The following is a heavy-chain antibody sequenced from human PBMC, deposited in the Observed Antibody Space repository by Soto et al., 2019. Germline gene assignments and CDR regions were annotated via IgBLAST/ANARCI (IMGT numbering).Heavy chain of an antibody. CDR1: GFTIDTYA. Sequence: PGGSLRLSCAASGFTIDTYAMHWVRQAPGKGLEWVAGINWDSGKIGYADSVKGRFSISRDHAKNSLYLQMSSLKPEDTAFYFCARDNPGIYGDHESTWLDPWGQGTMVTVYS. CDR2: INWDSGKI. CDR3: ARDNPGIYGDHESTWLDP. V-gene: IGHV3-9*01. D-gene: IGHD4-17*01. J-gene: IGHJ5*02.